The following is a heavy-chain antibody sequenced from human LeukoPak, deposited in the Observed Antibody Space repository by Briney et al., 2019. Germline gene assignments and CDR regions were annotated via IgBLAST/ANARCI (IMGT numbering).Heavy chain of an antibody. V-gene: IGHV1-2*02. CDR2: INPNSGGT. Sequence: GASVKVSCKASGYNFTGYYMHWVRQAPGQGLEWMGWINPNSGGTNYAQKFQGRVTMTRDTSISSAYMELSRLRSDDTAVYYCARGKWFGESQGYWGQGTLVTVSS. J-gene: IGHJ4*02. CDR3: ARGKWFGESQGY. D-gene: IGHD3-10*01. CDR1: GYNFTGYY.